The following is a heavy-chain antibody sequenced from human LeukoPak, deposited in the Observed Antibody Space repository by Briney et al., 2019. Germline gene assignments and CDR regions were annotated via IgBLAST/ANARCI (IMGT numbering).Heavy chain of an antibody. Sequence: GGSLRLSCVVSGIMFSPSGMTWVRQAPGKGLEWVATISSSNSASYTDSVKGRFTISRDNAKNSVYLQMNSLRVEDTALYYCARVGSGWSRDYWGQGTLVTVSS. V-gene: IGHV3-69-1*01. D-gene: IGHD6-19*01. CDR1: GIMFSPSG. CDR3: ARVGSGWSRDY. CDR2: ISSSNSA. J-gene: IGHJ4*02.